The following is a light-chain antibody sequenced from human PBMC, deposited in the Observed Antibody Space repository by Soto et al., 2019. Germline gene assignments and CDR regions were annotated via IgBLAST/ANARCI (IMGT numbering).Light chain of an antibody. CDR1: SSDVGGYNY. V-gene: IGLV2-14*03. CDR3: SSYTSSSTLYV. CDR2: DVT. Sequence: QSALTQPASVSGSPGQSITISCTGTSSDVGGYNYVSWYQQHPGKAPRLIIHDVTNRPSGVSNRFSGSKSGNTASLTISGLQAEDEADYYCSSYTSSSTLYVFGAGTRSPS. J-gene: IGLJ1*01.